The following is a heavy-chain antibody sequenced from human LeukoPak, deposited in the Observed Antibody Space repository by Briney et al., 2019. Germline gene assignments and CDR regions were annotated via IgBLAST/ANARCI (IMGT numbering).Heavy chain of an antibody. CDR1: GFTLSSYW. CDR2: INSDGSST. D-gene: IGHD5-18*01. Sequence: GGSLGLSCAASGFTLSSYWMHWVRQAPGKGLVWVSRINSDGSSTSYADSVKGRFTISRDNAKNTLYLQMNSLRAEDTAVYYCASGPSLAMAPWYYYGMDVWGQGTTVTVSS. V-gene: IGHV3-74*01. J-gene: IGHJ6*02. CDR3: ASGPSLAMAPWYYYGMDV.